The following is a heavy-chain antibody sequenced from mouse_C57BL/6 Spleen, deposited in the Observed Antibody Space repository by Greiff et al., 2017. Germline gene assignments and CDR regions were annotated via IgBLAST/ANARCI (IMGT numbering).Heavy chain of an antibody. V-gene: IGHV1-72*01. D-gene: IGHD4-1*01. J-gene: IGHJ4*01. CDR1: GYTFTSYW. CDR3: AREGRLGYAMDY. CDR2: IAPNSGGT. Sequence: QVQLQQPGAELVKPGASVKLSCKASGYTFTSYWMHWVKQRPGRGLEWIGRIAPNSGGTKYNEKFKSKATLTVDKPSSTAYMQLSSLPSEDAAVYYCAREGRLGYAMDYWGQGTSVTVSS.